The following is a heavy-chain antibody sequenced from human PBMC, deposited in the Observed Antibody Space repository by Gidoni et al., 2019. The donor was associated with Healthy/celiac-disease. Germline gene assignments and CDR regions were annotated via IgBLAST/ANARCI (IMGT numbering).Heavy chain of an antibody. J-gene: IGHJ3*02. V-gene: IGHV3-30*18. CDR3: AKDRSGYDAFDI. Sequence: QVQLVESGGGVVQPGRSLRLPCAASGFTFSSYGMHWVRQAPGKGLEWVAVISYDGSNKYYADSVKGRFTISRDNSKNTLYLQMNSLRAEDTAVYYCAKDRSGYDAFDIWGQGTMVTVSS. D-gene: IGHD3-22*01. CDR2: ISYDGSNK. CDR1: GFTFSSYG.